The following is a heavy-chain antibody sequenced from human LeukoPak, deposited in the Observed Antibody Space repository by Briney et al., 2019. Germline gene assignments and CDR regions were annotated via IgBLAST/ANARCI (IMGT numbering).Heavy chain of an antibody. V-gene: IGHV3-11*04. J-gene: IGHJ4*02. Sequence: GGSLRLSCAASGFTFSDYYMSWIRQAPGKGLEWVSYISSSGSTIYYADSVKGRFTISGDNAKNSLYLQMNSLRAEDTAVYYCAGGWELQDLDYWGQGTLVTVSS. D-gene: IGHD1-26*01. CDR2: ISSSGSTI. CDR1: GFTFSDYY. CDR3: AGGWELQDLDY.